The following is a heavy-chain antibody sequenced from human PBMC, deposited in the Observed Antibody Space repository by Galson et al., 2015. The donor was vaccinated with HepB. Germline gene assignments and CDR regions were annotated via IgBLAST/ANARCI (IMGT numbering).Heavy chain of an antibody. CDR3: ARASSYSSSYYDF. D-gene: IGHD6-13*01. CDR1: GGSITSSYW. Sequence: ETLSLTCAVSGGSITSSYWWSWVRQPPGKGLEWIGDIYHSGSSNYKPSLKSRVTISVDKSKNQLSLQLRSVTAADTAVYYCARASSYSSSYYDFWGQGILVTVSS. J-gene: IGHJ4*02. CDR2: IYHSGSS. V-gene: IGHV4-4*02.